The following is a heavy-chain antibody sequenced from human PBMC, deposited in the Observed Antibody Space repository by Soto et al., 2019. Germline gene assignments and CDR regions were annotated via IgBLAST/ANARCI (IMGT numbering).Heavy chain of an antibody. J-gene: IGHJ5*01. D-gene: IGHD3-16*01. Sequence: GGSLRLSCAASGFTFSSYAMHWVRQAPGKGLEWVAFISYDGSNKYYADSVKGRFTISRDNSKYTLYLQMNSLTAEDTAVYSCVKGGWLDFWGQGTLVTVSS. CDR2: ISYDGSNK. CDR1: GFTFSSYA. V-gene: IGHV3-30-3*01. CDR3: VKGGWLDF.